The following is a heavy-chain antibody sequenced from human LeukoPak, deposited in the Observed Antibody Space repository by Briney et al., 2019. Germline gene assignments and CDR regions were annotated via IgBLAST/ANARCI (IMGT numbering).Heavy chain of an antibody. CDR1: GFTFSSYA. Sequence: GGSLRLSCAASGFTFSSYAMSWVRQAPGKGLEWVSAISGSGGSTYYADSVKGRFTISSDNSKNTLYLQMNSLRAEDTGVYYCAKAPPYCSSTSCYNGMDVWGQGTTVTVSS. CDR2: ISGSGGST. V-gene: IGHV3-23*01. J-gene: IGHJ6*02. D-gene: IGHD2-2*02. CDR3: AKAPPYCSSTSCYNGMDV.